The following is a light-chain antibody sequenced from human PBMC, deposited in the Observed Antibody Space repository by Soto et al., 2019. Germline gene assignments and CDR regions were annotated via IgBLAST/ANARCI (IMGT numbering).Light chain of an antibody. CDR3: SSYNTSSTLDV. Sequence: QSALTQPASVSGSPGQSITISCTGTSSDVGGYNYVSWYQQHPGKAPKLMIYEVSNRPSGVSNRFSGSKSGNTASLTISGLQAEDEGDYYCSSYNTSSTLDVFGTGTKLTVL. CDR2: EVS. V-gene: IGLV2-14*01. J-gene: IGLJ1*01. CDR1: SSDVGGYNY.